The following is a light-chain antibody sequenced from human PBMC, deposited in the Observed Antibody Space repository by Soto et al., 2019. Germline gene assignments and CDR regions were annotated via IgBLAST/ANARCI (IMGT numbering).Light chain of an antibody. Sequence: EIVMTQSPATLSVSPGERATLSCRASQSVSSNLAWYQQKPDQAPRHLIYGASTRATGVPSRFSGSGSGTDFTFTISSLQPEDIATYYCQQYDNLPLTFGGGTKVDIK. CDR1: QSVSSN. CDR2: GAS. J-gene: IGKJ4*01. V-gene: IGKV3-15*01. CDR3: QQYDNLPLT.